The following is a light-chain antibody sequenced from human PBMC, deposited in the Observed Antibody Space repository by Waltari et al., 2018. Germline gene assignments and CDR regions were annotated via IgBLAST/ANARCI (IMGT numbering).Light chain of an antibody. CDR1: SSNIGSNI. V-gene: IGLV1-44*01. CDR2: TNN. Sequence: QSVLTQPPSASGTPGQRVTISCSGSSSNIGSNIVNWYQQLPGTAPKLLIYTNNPRPAGVPDRCYGSKSGSSASLAISGLQSEDEADYHCAAWDDSLTAWVFGGGTKLTVL. CDR3: AAWDDSLTAWV. J-gene: IGLJ3*02.